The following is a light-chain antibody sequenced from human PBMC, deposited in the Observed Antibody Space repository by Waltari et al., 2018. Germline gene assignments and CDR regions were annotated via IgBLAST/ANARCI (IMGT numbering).Light chain of an antibody. CDR2: ATA. V-gene: IGKV1-39*01. CDR1: QFVRSY. CDR3: QQSYTSPPT. Sequence: DIQMTQSPSSLSASIGDRVTISCRESQFVRSYLNWFQQKPGKAPKLLIYATASLQSGVPSRFSGAGAGTDFTLTISSLQPDDFATYYRQQSYTSPPTFGQGTNVEIK. J-gene: IGKJ1*01.